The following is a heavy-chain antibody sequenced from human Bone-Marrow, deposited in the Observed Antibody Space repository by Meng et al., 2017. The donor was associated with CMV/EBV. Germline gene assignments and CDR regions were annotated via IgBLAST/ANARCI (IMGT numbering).Heavy chain of an antibody. J-gene: IGHJ4*02. CDR3: ARDDYVWGSDRRYDY. V-gene: IGHV1-46*01. Sequence: ASVKVSCKASGYTFTSYYMHWVRQAPGQGLEWMGIINPSGGSTSYAQKFQGRVTMTRDTSTSTVYMELSSLRSEDTAVYDCARDDYVWGSDRRYDYRGQGTLVTVSS. D-gene: IGHD3-16*02. CDR1: GYTFTSYY. CDR2: INPSGGST.